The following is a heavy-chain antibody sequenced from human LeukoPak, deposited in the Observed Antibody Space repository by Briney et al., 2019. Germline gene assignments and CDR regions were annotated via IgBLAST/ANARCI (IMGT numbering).Heavy chain of an antibody. D-gene: IGHD2-15*01. J-gene: IGHJ4*02. CDR3: AGAKFATHGAIDY. CDR1: GFTFSTYD. Sequence: QPGGSLRLSYAASGFTFSTYDMHWVRQATGKGLEWVSAIGTAGDTYYLDPVKGRFTISRENAKNSLYLQMNSLRAEGTAVYYCAGAKFATHGAIDYWGQGTLVTVTS. V-gene: IGHV3-13*01. CDR2: IGTAGDT.